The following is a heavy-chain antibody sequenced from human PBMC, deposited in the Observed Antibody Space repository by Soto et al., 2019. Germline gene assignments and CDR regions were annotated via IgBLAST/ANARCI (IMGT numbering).Heavy chain of an antibody. CDR3: TTDLLGYYDFWSGYPPYGMDV. J-gene: IGHJ6*02. CDR2: IKSKTDGGTT. D-gene: IGHD3-3*01. CDR1: GFAFSNAW. Sequence: GSLRLSCAASGFAFSNAWMSWVRQAPEKGLEWVGRIKSKTDGGTTDYAAPVKGRFTISRDDSKNTLYLQMNSLKTEDTAVYYCTTDLLGYYDFWSGYPPYGMDVWGQGTTVTVSS. V-gene: IGHV3-15*01.